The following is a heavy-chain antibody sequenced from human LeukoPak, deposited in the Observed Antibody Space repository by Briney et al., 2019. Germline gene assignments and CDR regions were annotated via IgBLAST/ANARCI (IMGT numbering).Heavy chain of an antibody. D-gene: IGHD7-27*01. CDR1: GGSISSGSYY. J-gene: IGHJ6*03. V-gene: IGHV4-61*02. CDR2: IYTSGST. CDR3: AQANWGSFYYYYMDV. Sequence: PSQTLSLTCTVSGGSISSGSYYWRWIRQPAGKGLEWIGRIYTSGSTNYNPSLKSRVTISVDTSKNQFSLKLSSVTAADTAVYYCAQANWGSFYYYYMDVWGKGTTVTISS.